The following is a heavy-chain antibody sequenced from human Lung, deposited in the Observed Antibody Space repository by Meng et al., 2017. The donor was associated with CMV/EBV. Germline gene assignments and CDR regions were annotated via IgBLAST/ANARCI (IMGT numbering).Heavy chain of an antibody. CDR1: GYTFTGYY. CDR3: AREGGSTADWFDH. J-gene: IGHJ5*02. CDR2: INPNSGGT. Sequence: KASGYTFTGYYMHWVRQAPGQGLEWMGWINPNSGGTNYAQKFQGRVTMTRDTYISTAYMELSRLRSDDTAVYYCAREGGSTADWFDHWGQGTLVTVSS. D-gene: IGHD2-2*01. V-gene: IGHV1-2*02.